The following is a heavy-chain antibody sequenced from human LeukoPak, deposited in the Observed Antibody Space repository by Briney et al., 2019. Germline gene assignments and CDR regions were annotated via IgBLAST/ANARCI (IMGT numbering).Heavy chain of an antibody. V-gene: IGHV4-39*01. J-gene: IGHJ4*02. CDR2: IYYSGST. Sequence: SETLSLTCTVSGGSISSSSYYWGWIRQPPGTGLEWIGSIYYSGSTYYNPSLKSRVTISVDTSKNQFSLKLSSVTAADTAVYYFATHPDWGGDAPFDYGGKEPLVTVPS. CDR1: GGSISSSSYY. D-gene: IGHD2-21*02. CDR3: ATHPDWGGDAPFDY.